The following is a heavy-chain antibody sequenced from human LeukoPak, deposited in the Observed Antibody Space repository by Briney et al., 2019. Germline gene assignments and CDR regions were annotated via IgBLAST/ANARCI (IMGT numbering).Heavy chain of an antibody. J-gene: IGHJ4*02. CDR3: ASRPADTTWYGVFDY. D-gene: IGHD3-10*01. V-gene: IGHV4-59*11. Sequence: PSETLSLTCSVSGGSINSHYWSWIRQPPGKRLEWIGYIFITGNTNYNPSLASRVTMSVDTSRAQFFLRLSPVTAADTAIYYCASRPADTTWYGVFDYWSQGTLVTVSS. CDR2: IFITGNT. CDR1: GGSINSHY.